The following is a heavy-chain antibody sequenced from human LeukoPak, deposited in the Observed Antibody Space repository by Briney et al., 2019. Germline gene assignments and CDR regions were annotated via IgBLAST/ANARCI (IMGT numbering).Heavy chain of an antibody. CDR3: ARKATVTNWMTH. Sequence: PGGSLRLSCAASGFTFSDYYMSWIRQAPGKGLEWVSHISSSGSTIYYADSVKGRFTISRDNAKNSLYLQMNSLRAEDTAVYYCARKATVTNWMTHWGQGTLVTVSS. CDR2: ISSSGSTI. V-gene: IGHV3-11*01. D-gene: IGHD4-11*01. J-gene: IGHJ4*02. CDR1: GFTFSDYY.